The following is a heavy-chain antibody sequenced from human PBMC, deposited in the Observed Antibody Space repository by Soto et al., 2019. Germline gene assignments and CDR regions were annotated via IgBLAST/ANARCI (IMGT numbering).Heavy chain of an antibody. V-gene: IGHV3-11*06. CDR1: GFTFSDYY. CDR3: ARDVVGARTESPKPIYDY. D-gene: IGHD1-26*01. J-gene: IGHJ4*02. CDR2: ISGSSSYT. Sequence: PGGSLRLSCAASGFTFSDYYMSWIRQAPGKGLEWVSYISGSSSYTNYADSVKGRFTISRDNAKNSLYLQMNSLRAEDTAVYYCARDVVGARTESPKPIYDYWGQGTLVTVSS.